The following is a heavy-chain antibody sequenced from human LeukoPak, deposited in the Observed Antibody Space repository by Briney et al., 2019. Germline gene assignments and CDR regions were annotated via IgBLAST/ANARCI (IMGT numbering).Heavy chain of an antibody. Sequence: ASVKVSCKASGGTFSSYAISWVRQAPGQGLEWMGWINPNSGGTNYAQKFQGRVTMTRDTSISTAYMELSRLRSDDTAVYYCARVAVAGNYYYYMDVWGKGTTVTVSS. D-gene: IGHD6-19*01. CDR2: INPNSGGT. J-gene: IGHJ6*03. CDR1: GGTFSSYA. V-gene: IGHV1-2*02. CDR3: ARVAVAGNYYYYMDV.